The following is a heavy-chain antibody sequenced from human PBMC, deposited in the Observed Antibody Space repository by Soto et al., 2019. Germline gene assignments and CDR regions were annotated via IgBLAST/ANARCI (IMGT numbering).Heavy chain of an antibody. V-gene: IGHV1-46*02. D-gene: IGHD1-26*01. CDR1: GYTFNRHY. CDR3: AKRRGVGLTRSSFDY. Sequence: QVQLVQSGAEVRKPGASVKVSCKASGYTFNRHYIQWVRQAPGQGLEWMGMIDPSGGDTNYTKKFQGRVTLTSDTSTSTVYMELSSLRSGDTAVYYCAKRRGVGLTRSSFDYWGPGTLVIVSS. CDR2: IDPSGGDT. J-gene: IGHJ4*02.